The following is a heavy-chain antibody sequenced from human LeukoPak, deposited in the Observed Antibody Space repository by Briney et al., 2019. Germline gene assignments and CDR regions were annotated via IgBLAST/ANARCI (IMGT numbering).Heavy chain of an antibody. Sequence: ASVKVSFKASGYTFTSYGISWVRQTPGQTLEWMGWISAYNGNTNYAQKLQGRVTMTTDTSTSTAYMELRSLRSDDTAMYCCARALRLQQLDFWGQGTLVTVSS. D-gene: IGHD6-13*01. CDR2: ISAYNGNT. CDR1: GYTFTSYG. V-gene: IGHV1-18*04. J-gene: IGHJ4*02. CDR3: ARALRLQQLDF.